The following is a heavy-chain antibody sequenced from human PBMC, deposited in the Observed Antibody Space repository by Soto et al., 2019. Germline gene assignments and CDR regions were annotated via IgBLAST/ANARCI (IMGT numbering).Heavy chain of an antibody. Sequence: QVQLVQSGAEVKRPGSSVKVSCKASGDTFNFYSINWVRQAPGLGLEWMGRVNPIVSMSNYAQKFQGRVPISADNSTSTAYMELGSLRSEETAIYYRASSYGSGYRAFDYWGQGALVTVSS. D-gene: IGHD3-10*01. J-gene: IGHJ4*02. CDR1: GDTFNFYS. V-gene: IGHV1-69*02. CDR2: VNPIVSMS. CDR3: ASSYGSGYRAFDY.